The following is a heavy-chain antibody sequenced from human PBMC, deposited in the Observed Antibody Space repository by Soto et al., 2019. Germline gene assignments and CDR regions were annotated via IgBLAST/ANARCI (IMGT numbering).Heavy chain of an antibody. D-gene: IGHD1-26*01. CDR3: RRELPHYYYSGMDV. J-gene: IGHJ6*02. CDR2: IYYSGST. V-gene: IGHV4-30-4*01. Sequence: PSETLSLTCTVSGGSISSSSYYWSWIRQPPGKGLEWIGNIYYSGSTYYTPSLKSRVSISRDTSKNQFSLKLSSVTAADTAVYYCRRELPHYYYSGMDVWGQGTTVTVSS. CDR1: GGSISSSSYY.